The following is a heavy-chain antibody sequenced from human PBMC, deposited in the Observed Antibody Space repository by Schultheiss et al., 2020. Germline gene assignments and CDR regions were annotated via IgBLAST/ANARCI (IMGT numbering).Heavy chain of an antibody. V-gene: IGHV1-24*01. Sequence: ASVKVSCKASGYTFTGYYMHWVRQAPGQGLEWMGGFDPEDGETIYAQKFQGRVTMTEDTSTDTAYMELSSLRSEDTAVYYCARGYINGPTGTYFDYWGQGTLVTVSS. CDR2: FDPEDGET. J-gene: IGHJ4*02. CDR1: GYTFTGYY. CDR3: ARGYINGPTGTYFDY. D-gene: IGHD3-10*01.